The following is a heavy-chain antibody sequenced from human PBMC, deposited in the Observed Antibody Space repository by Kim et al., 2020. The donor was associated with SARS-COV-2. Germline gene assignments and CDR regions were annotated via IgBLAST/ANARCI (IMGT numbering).Heavy chain of an antibody. CDR3: ARSLFDY. CDR2: GRKK. J-gene: IGHJ4*02. Sequence: GRKKEYADSRKDRFTISRDNSKNTLYLQMNSLRAEDTAVYYCARSLFDYWGQGTLVTVSS. V-gene: IGHV3-30*02. D-gene: IGHD3-10*01.